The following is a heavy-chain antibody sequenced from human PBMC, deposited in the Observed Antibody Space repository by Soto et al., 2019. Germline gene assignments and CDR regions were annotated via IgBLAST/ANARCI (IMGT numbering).Heavy chain of an antibody. J-gene: IGHJ6*02. V-gene: IGHV4-34*01. Sequence: PSETLSLTCAVYGGSFSGYYWGWIRQPPGKGLEWIGEINHSGSTNYNPSLKSRVTIPVDTSKNQSSLKLSSVTAAATAVYYCARALGFYYYYGMDVWGQGTTVTVSS. CDR3: ARALGFYYYYGMDV. CDR2: INHSGST. D-gene: IGHD3-10*01. CDR1: GGSFSGYY.